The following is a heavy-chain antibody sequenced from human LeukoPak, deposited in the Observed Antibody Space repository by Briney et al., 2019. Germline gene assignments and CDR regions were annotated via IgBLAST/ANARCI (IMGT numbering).Heavy chain of an antibody. CDR3: AREGSSWFGYYYMDV. Sequence: SETLSLTCTVSGGSISSYCWSWIRQPPGKGLEWIGYIYYSGSTNYNPSLKSRVTISVDTSKNQFSLKLSSVTAADTAVYYCAREGSSWFGYYYMDVWGKGTTITISS. J-gene: IGHJ6*03. CDR2: IYYSGST. CDR1: GGSISSYC. D-gene: IGHD6-13*01. V-gene: IGHV4-59*01.